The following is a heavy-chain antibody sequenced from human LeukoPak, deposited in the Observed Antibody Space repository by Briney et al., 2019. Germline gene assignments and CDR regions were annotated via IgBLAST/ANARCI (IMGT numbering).Heavy chain of an antibody. Sequence: PSETLSLTCAVSGGSISSGGYSWSWIRQPPWKGLEWIGYIYHSGSTYYNPSLKSRVTISVDRSKNQFSLKLSSVTAADTAVYYCARTSIAARGWFDPWGQGTLVTVSS. J-gene: IGHJ5*02. CDR3: ARTSIAARGWFDP. V-gene: IGHV4-30-2*01. CDR2: IYHSGST. CDR1: GGSISSGGYS. D-gene: IGHD6-6*01.